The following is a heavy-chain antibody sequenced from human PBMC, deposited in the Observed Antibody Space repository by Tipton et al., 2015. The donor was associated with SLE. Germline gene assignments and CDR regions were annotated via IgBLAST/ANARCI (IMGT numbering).Heavy chain of an antibody. CDR2: ISYDGSNK. CDR1: GFTFSSYA. D-gene: IGHD6-13*01. Sequence: SLRLSCAASGFTFSSYAMHWVRQAPGRGLGGVAVISYDGSNKYYADSVKGRFTISRDNSKNTLYLQMNSLRAEDTAVYYCASRLGSWYGIDPWGQGTLVTVSS. V-gene: IGHV3-30*04. J-gene: IGHJ5*02. CDR3: ASRLGSWYGIDP.